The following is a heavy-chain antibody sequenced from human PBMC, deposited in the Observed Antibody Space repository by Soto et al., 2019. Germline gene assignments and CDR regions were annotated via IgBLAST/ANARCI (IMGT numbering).Heavy chain of an antibody. CDR3: AREVEVHTPVFGF. J-gene: IGHJ4*02. Sequence: QVQLMQSGAEVKRPGSSVKVSCKASGGTFNNYAINWVRQAPGQGLEWMGDISPMFGKANYAQKFQGRVKITADDSTATAHLELSSLRSEDTALYFCAREVEVHTPVFGFCGQGSLVTVSS. V-gene: IGHV1-69*01. D-gene: IGHD2-15*01. CDR2: ISPMFGKA. CDR1: GGTFNNYA.